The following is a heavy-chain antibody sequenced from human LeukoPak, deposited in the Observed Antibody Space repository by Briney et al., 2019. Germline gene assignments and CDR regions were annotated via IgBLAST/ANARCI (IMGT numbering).Heavy chain of an antibody. D-gene: IGHD3-10*01. V-gene: IGHV3-73*01. Sequence: PGGSLRLSCAASGFTFSGSAMHWVRQASGKGLEWVGRITSKANSYATAYAASVKGRFTISRDDSKNTACLQMNSLKTEDTAVYYCTRLMVQGVNAFDIWGQGTMVTVSS. CDR2: ITSKANSYAT. CDR3: TRLMVQGVNAFDI. J-gene: IGHJ3*02. CDR1: GFTFSGSA.